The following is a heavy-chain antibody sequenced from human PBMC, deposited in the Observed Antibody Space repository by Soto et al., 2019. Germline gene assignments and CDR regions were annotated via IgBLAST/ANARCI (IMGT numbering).Heavy chain of an antibody. CDR1: GGSISSYY. V-gene: IGHV4-59*08. D-gene: IGHD3-10*01. CDR2: IYYSGST. J-gene: IGHJ4*02. Sequence: QVQLQESGPGLVKPSETLSLTCTVSGGSISSYYWSWIRQPPGKGLEWIGYIYYSGSTNYNPSLKSRVTISVDTSKNQFSLKLSSVTAADTAVYYCARYGSGSSFDYWGQGTLVTVSS. CDR3: ARYGSGSSFDY.